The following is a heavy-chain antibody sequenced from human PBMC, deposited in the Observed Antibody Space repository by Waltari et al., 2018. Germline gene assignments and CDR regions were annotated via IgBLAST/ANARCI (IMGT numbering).Heavy chain of an antibody. Sequence: EVQLVESGGGLVQPGGSLKISCAASGFTFSDSTTYWVRQASGKGLDGVGRIRSKANSYATAYAASVKGRFTISRDDSKNTAYLQMNSLKTEDTAVYYCTSTPLAGYWGQGSLVTVSS. CDR1: GFTFSDST. CDR2: IRSKANSYAT. V-gene: IGHV3-73*01. J-gene: IGHJ4*02. D-gene: IGHD3-16*01. CDR3: TSTPLAGY.